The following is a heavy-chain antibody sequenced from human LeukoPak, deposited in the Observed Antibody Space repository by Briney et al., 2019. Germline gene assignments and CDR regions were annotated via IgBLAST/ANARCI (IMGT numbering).Heavy chain of an antibody. CDR1: GGSFSGYF. J-gene: IGHJ4*02. Sequence: SETLSLTCAVYGGSFSGYFWSWIRQPPGKGLEWIGEINHSGSTNYNPSLKSRVTISVDTSKNQFSLKLSSVTAADTAVYYCARARDYYDSSGYSAYNFDYWGQGTLVTVSS. V-gene: IGHV4-34*01. CDR3: ARARDYYDSSGYSAYNFDY. CDR2: INHSGST. D-gene: IGHD3-22*01.